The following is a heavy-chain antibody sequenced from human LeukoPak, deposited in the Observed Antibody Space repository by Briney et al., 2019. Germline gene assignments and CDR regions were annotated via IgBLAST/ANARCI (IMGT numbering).Heavy chain of an antibody. CDR1: GFTFSNAW. D-gene: IGHD3-16*02. CDR2: IKSKTDCGTP. V-gene: IGHV3-15*01. J-gene: IGHJ4*02. CDR3: TTSPRDYVWGSYRQYDY. Sequence: PGGPLRLSCAASGFTFSNAWMSSGRQAPGKVLEWVGRIKSKTDCGTPDYAAPVKGRFTISRDDSKNTLYLQMNSLKTEDTAVYYCTTSPRDYVWGSYRQYDYWGQGTLVTVSS.